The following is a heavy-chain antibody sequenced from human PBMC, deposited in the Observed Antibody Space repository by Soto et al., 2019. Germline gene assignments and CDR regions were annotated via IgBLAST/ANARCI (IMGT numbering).Heavy chain of an antibody. V-gene: IGHV1-69*13. CDR2: IIPISGTP. D-gene: IGHD2-21*02. J-gene: IGHJ2*01. CDR1: GCTFNSYA. CDR3: AKGPGAYCGGDCYRYWYFDL. Sequence: SVKVSCMASGCTFNSYAISWVRQAPVQGVEWMGGIIPISGTPNHAQKFHGRVTITADESTSTAYMELSSLRSEDPAVSYCAKGPGAYCGGDCYRYWYFDLWGRGTLVTVSS.